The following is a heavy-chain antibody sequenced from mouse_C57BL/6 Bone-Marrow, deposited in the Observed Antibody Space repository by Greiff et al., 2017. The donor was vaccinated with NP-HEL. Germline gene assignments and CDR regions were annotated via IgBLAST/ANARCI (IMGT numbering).Heavy chain of an antibody. V-gene: IGHV1-15*01. Sequence: QVQLQQSGAELVRPGASVTLSCKASGYTFTDYEMHWVKQTPVHGLEWIGAIDPETGGTAYNQKFKGKAILTADKSSSTAYMELRSLTSEDSAVYYCTRTRLRQFDYWGQGTTLTVSS. CDR3: TRTRLRQFDY. D-gene: IGHD2-4*01. CDR2: IDPETGGT. CDR1: GYTFTDYE. J-gene: IGHJ2*01.